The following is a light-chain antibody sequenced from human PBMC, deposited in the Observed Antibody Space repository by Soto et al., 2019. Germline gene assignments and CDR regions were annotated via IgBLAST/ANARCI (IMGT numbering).Light chain of an antibody. CDR2: GNS. Sequence: QSVLTQPPSVSGAPGQRVTISCTGSSSDIGADYDVHWYQQLPGAAPKLLIYGNSNRPSRVPDRFSGSKSGTSASLTISGLQAEDEADYYCCSYAGSYTLFAFGTGTKVTVL. V-gene: IGLV1-40*01. J-gene: IGLJ1*01. CDR1: SSDIGADYD. CDR3: CSYAGSYTLFA.